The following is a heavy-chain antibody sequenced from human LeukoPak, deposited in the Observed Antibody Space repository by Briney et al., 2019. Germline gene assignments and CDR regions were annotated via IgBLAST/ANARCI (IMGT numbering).Heavy chain of an antibody. CDR2: IKHDGSDT. CDR1: GFSFSSYW. D-gene: IGHD6-19*01. Sequence: GGSLRLSCAASGFSFSSYWMSWVRQAPGKGLEWVANIKHDGSDTFYVDSLKGRFTISRDNAKNSLHLQMNGLRAEDTALYYCARGVFSSGWYPDNFDCWGQGTLVTVSS. CDR3: ARGVFSSGWYPDNFDC. J-gene: IGHJ4*02. V-gene: IGHV3-7*01.